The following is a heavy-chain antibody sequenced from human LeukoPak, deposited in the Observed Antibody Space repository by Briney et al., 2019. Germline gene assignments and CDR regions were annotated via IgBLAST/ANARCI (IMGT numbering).Heavy chain of an antibody. CDR2: INSDGSST. Sequence: PGGSLRLSCAASGFTFSSYWMHWVRQAPGKGLVWVSRINSDGSSTSYADSVKGRFTISRDNAKNTLYLQMNSLRAEDSAVYYCARDPGRYYDILTGPDYWGQGTLVTVSS. J-gene: IGHJ4*02. D-gene: IGHD3-9*01. CDR3: ARDPGRYYDILTGPDY. CDR1: GFTFSSYW. V-gene: IGHV3-74*01.